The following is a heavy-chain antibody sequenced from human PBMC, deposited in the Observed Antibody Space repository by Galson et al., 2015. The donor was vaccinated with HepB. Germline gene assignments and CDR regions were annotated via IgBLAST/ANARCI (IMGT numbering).Heavy chain of an antibody. CDR1: GFTFSSYG. J-gene: IGHJ4*02. Sequence: SLRLSCAASGFTFSSYGMSWVRQAPGTGLEWVSTITISGDTTYYADSVKGRFTISRDNSKNTLYLQMNSLRAEDTAVYYCAKPLGGYSSYDYFGYWGQGTLVTVSS. CDR3: AKPLGGYSSYDYFGY. D-gene: IGHD5-12*01. CDR2: ITISGDTT. V-gene: IGHV3-23*01.